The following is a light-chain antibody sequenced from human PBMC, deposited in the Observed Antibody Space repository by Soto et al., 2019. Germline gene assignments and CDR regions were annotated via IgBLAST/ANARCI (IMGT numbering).Light chain of an antibody. CDR2: AAT. CDR3: QQTYSIPLT. Sequence: DIQMTQSPSSLSASVGDRVTIACRASQSISKYLNWYQKKPGKAPNLLIYAATGLQSGVPSRFSGSGSGADFTLTISSVQPEDCATYYRQQTYSIPLTFGGGTKVDIK. CDR1: QSISKY. V-gene: IGKV1-39*01. J-gene: IGKJ4*01.